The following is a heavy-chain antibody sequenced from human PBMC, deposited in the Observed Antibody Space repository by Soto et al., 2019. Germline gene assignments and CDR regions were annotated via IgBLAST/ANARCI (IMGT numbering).Heavy chain of an antibody. Sequence: QVQVVQSGAEVKKPGASVKISCKASGYTFTRFYMHWVRQAPGQGLEWMGMINPNGGSTIYAQKFQGRVTMTTDTSTNTAYMELSSLTSEDTAVYYCARALSGSSSHFDFWGQGTLVTVSA. CDR2: INPNGGST. V-gene: IGHV1-46*01. CDR3: ARALSGSSSHFDF. CDR1: GYTFTRFY. J-gene: IGHJ4*02. D-gene: IGHD6-13*01.